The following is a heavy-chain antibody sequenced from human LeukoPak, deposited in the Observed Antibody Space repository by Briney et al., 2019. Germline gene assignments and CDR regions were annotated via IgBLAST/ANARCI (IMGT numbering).Heavy chain of an antibody. J-gene: IGHJ4*02. CDR2: IYSGGGT. Sequence: PGGSLRLSCAASGFTVSSNYMSWVRQAPGKGLEWVSVIYSGGGTDYADSVKGRFAISRDNSKNTLYLQMNSLRAEDTAVYYCAKDLSTVVVISHFDYWGQGTLVTVSS. V-gene: IGHV3-53*01. CDR1: GFTVSSNY. CDR3: AKDLSTVVVISHFDY. D-gene: IGHD3-22*01.